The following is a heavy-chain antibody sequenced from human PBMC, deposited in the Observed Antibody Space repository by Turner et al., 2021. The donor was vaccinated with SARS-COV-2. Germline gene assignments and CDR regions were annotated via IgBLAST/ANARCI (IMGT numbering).Heavy chain of an antibody. CDR2: IIPIFGTA. CDR1: GSPFSSYA. D-gene: IGHD3-22*01. J-gene: IGHJ5*02. Sequence: QVPLVQSGAAVKKPGSSVKVSCKASGSPFSSYAISWVRQAPGQGLEWMGGIIPIFGTANYAQKFQGRVTITADESTRTAYMELSSLRSEDTAVYYCARARGVDYYDSSGQRFDPWGQGTLVTVSS. CDR3: ARARGVDYYDSSGQRFDP. V-gene: IGHV1-69*01.